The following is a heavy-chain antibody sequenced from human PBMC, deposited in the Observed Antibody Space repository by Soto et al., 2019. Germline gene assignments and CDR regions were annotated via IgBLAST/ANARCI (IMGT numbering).Heavy chain of an antibody. D-gene: IGHD4-17*01. J-gene: IGHJ4*02. V-gene: IGHV3-21*01. Sequence: EVQLVESGGGLVKPGGSLRLSCAASGFTFSSYSMNWVRQAPGKGLEWVSSISSSSSYIYYADSVKGRFTISRDNAKNSLYLQMNSLRAEDTAVYYYAGSPYMPTVSFDYWGQGTLVSVSS. CDR1: GFTFSSYS. CDR3: AGSPYMPTVSFDY. CDR2: ISSSSSYI.